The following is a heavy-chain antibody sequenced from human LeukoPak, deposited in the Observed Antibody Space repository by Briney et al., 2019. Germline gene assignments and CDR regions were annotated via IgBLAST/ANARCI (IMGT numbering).Heavy chain of an antibody. Sequence: ASVKVSCKTSGYIFSSYSIHWVRQVPGQGLEWMGEINPSDGTTNNAQRFRGRVTVTRDTSTGTVYTDLSSLRSDDTAVYYCARRSTKYYYFDFWGQGALVTVSS. CDR1: GYIFSSYS. D-gene: IGHD2/OR15-2a*01. CDR2: INPSDGTT. V-gene: IGHV1-46*01. CDR3: ARRSTKYYYFDF. J-gene: IGHJ4*02.